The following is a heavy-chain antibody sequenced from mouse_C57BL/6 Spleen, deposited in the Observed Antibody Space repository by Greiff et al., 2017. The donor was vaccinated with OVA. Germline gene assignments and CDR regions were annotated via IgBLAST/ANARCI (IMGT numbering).Heavy chain of an antibody. CDR1: GFNIKDDY. CDR3: TTRSSPYYAMDY. Sequence: VHVKQSGAELVRPGASVKLSCTASGFNIKDDYMHWVKQRPEQGLEWIGWIDPENGDTEYASKFQGKATITADTSSNTAYLQLSSLTSEDTAVYYCTTRSSPYYAMDYWGQGTSVTVSS. J-gene: IGHJ4*01. V-gene: IGHV14-4*01. D-gene: IGHD1-1*01. CDR2: IDPENGDT.